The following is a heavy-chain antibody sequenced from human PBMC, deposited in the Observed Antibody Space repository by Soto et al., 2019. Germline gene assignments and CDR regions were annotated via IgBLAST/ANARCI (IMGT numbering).Heavy chain of an antibody. CDR1: GGSISSGDYY. J-gene: IGHJ6*02. CDR2: IYYSGST. CDR3: ARDRRDSRKFYYYYGMDV. V-gene: IGHV4-30-4*08. D-gene: IGHD2-15*01. Sequence: PSETLSLTCTVSGGSISSGDYYWSWICQPPGKGLEWIGYIYYSGSTYYNPSLKSRVTISVDTSKNQFSLKLSSVTAAHTAVYYCARDRRDSRKFYYYYGMDVWGQGTTVTVSS.